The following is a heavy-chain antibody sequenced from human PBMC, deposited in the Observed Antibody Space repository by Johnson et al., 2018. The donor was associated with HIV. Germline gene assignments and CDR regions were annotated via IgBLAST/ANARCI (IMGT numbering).Heavy chain of an antibody. Sequence: VQLVESGGGVVQPGRSLRLSCAASGFTFSIYAIHWVRQAPGKGLAYVSAISSNGGSTFYSNSVKGRFTISRDNSKNTLYLQMGSIRAEDMDVYYCARGNGDYSDAFDIWGQGTMVTVSS. CDR3: ARGNGDYSDAFDI. J-gene: IGHJ3*02. CDR1: GFTFSIYA. D-gene: IGHD4-17*01. CDR2: ISSNGGST. V-gene: IGHV3-64*01.